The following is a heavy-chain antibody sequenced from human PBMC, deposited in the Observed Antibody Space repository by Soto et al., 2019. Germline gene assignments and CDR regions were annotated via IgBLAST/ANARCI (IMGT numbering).Heavy chain of an antibody. V-gene: IGHV3-21*01. CDR3: ARVSGQLDDAFDI. CDR2: ISSSSSYI. Sequence: EVQLVESGGGLVKPGGSLRLSCAASGFTFSSYSMNWVRQAPGKGLEWVSSISSSSSYIYYADSVKGRFTITRDNAKNSLYLQMNSLRAADTAVYYCARVSGQLDDAFDIWGQGTMVTVSS. CDR1: GFTFSSYS. J-gene: IGHJ3*02. D-gene: IGHD6-13*01.